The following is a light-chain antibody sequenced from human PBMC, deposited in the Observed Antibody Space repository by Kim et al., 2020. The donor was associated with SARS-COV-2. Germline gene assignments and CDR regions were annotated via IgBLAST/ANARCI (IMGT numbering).Light chain of an antibody. V-gene: IGLV3-1*01. CDR3: QAWDINTGV. J-gene: IGLJ2*01. CDR1: NLGNKY. CDR2: RDN. Sequence: SYELTQPPSLSVSPGQTASITCSGDNLGNKYAYWYQQKPGQSPVVVIYRDNKRPSGIPERFSGSNSGNTATLTISGTQAMDEADYYCQAWDINTGVFGGGTQLTVL.